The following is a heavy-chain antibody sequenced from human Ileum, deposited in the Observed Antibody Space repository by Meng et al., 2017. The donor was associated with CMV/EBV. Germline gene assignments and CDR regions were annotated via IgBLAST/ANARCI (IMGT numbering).Heavy chain of an antibody. CDR3: TYGWPLKY. D-gene: IGHD3-10*01. Sequence: GAGLVMHSETLAVTIAGDKFCISTEYWNWIRDERLRGIEWVGRTWYGSKWYYEYAVSVKSRITIIPDTYQNQISLQLNSVTHDDKAVYYCTYGWPLKYWGQGSLVTVYS. V-gene: IGHV6-1*01. CDR2: TWYGSKWYY. CDR1: DKFCISTEY. J-gene: IGHJ4*02.